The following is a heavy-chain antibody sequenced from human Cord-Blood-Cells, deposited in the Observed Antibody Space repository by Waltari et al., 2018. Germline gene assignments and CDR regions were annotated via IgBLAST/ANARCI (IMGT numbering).Heavy chain of an antibody. V-gene: IGHV4-34*01. CDR1: GGSFSGYY. J-gene: IGHJ6*03. D-gene: IGHD2-21*01. CDR3: ARGRSISYYYYMDV. Sequence: QVQLQQWGAGLLKPSETLSLTCAVHGGSFSGYYWSWIRQPPGKGLEWIGEINHSGSTNYNPSLKSRVTISVDTSKNQFSLKLSSVTAADTAVYYCARGRSISYYYYMDVWGKGTTVTVSS. CDR2: INHSGST.